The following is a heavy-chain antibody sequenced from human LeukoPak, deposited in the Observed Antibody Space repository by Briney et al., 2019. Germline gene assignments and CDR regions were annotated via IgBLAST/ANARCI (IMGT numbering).Heavy chain of an antibody. CDR1: GGSISSGEYY. V-gene: IGHV4-30-4*01. J-gene: IGHJ4*02. Sequence: TSQTLSLTCTVSGGSISSGEYYWSWIRQPPWKGLEWIGYFSYTGSTYYNPSVKSRVSISVDTSKNQFSLKLTSVTAADTAVYYCARALNGYFYAFDSWGQGTLVTVSS. CDR2: FSYTGST. D-gene: IGHD2/OR15-2a*01. CDR3: ARALNGYFYAFDS.